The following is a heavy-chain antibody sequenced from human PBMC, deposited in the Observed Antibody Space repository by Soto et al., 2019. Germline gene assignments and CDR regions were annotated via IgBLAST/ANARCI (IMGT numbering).Heavy chain of an antibody. V-gene: IGHV1-58*01. CDR1: GFTFADSA. CDR2: IVVDSGNT. D-gene: IGHD1-26*01. J-gene: IGHJ4*02. CDR3: ETANNTSPFDF. Sequence: SVKVSCKASGFTFADSAVQWVRQARGQRLEWIGRIVVDSGNTKYAQRFTERVTISWDMSTTTAFMELRSLRSEDTAVYYCETANNTSPFDFWGLGALVTVS.